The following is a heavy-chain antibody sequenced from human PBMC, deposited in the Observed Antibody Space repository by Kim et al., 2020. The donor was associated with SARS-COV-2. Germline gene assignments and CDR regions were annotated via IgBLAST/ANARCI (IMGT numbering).Heavy chain of an antibody. J-gene: IGHJ4*02. CDR2: IYYDGTT. V-gene: IGHV4-31*03. CDR3: AKDSYGVLTA. CDR1: NGSITTGNYY. D-gene: IGHD4-17*01. Sequence: SETLSLTCTVSNGSITTGNYYWSWIRQHPGKGLEWIGYIYYDGTTYYNPSLKSRVSISLDTTKNQFSLRLKSVTVADTAVYFCAKDSYGVLTAWAQGTLVTVSA.